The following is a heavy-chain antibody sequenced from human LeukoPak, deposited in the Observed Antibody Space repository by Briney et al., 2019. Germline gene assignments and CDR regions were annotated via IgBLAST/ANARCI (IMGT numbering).Heavy chain of an antibody. CDR3: ARDLAMITFGGEPVEVDY. V-gene: IGHV7-4-1*02. J-gene: IGHJ4*02. Sequence: ASVTVSCRASGYTFTSYAMNWVRQAPGQGLEWMGWINTNTGNPTYAQGFTGRFVFSLDTSVSTAYLQISSLKAEDTAVYYCARDLAMITFGGEPVEVDYWGQGTLVTVSS. CDR2: INTNTGNP. D-gene: IGHD3-16*01. CDR1: GYTFTSYA.